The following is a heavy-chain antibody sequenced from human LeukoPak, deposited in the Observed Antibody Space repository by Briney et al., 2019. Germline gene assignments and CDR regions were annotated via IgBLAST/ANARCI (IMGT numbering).Heavy chain of an antibody. CDR3: AKTEYSNYIY. Sequence: GGSLRLSCAASGFTFSSYAMHWVRQAPGKGLEWVAVISYDGSNKYYADSVKGRFTISRDNSKNTLYLQMNSLRAEDTAVYYCAKTEYSNYIYWGQGTLVTVSS. V-gene: IGHV3-30-3*02. CDR1: GFTFSSYA. CDR2: ISYDGSNK. D-gene: IGHD4-11*01. J-gene: IGHJ4*02.